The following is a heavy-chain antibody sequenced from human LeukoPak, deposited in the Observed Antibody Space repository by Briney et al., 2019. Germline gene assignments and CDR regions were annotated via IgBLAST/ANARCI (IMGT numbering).Heavy chain of an antibody. CDR3: AKVSKAALDY. CDR1: GFTFSSYA. Sequence: PGGSLRLSCAASGFTFSSYAMSWVRQAPGKGLEWVSAISGSGGSTYYADSVKGRFTISRDSSKNTLYLQMNSLRAEDTAVYYGAKVSKAALDYWGQGTLVTVSS. J-gene: IGHJ4*02. D-gene: IGHD2-15*01. V-gene: IGHV3-23*01. CDR2: ISGSGGST.